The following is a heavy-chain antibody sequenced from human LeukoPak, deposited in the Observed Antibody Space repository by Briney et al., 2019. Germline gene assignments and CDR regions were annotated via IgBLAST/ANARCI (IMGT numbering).Heavy chain of an antibody. J-gene: IGHJ4*02. CDR2: INPNSGGT. V-gene: IGHV1-2*02. D-gene: IGHD3-22*01. Sequence: ASVKVSCKASGYTFTGYYMHWVRQAPGHGLEWMGWINPNSGGTNYARKFQGRVTMTRDTSISTAYMELSRLRSDDTAVYYCARDPPDYYDSSGYYNTYFDYWGQGTLVTVSS. CDR1: GYTFTGYY. CDR3: ARDPPDYYDSSGYYNTYFDY.